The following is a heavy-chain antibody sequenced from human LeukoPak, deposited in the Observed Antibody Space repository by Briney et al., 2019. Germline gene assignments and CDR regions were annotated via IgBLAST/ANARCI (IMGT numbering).Heavy chain of an antibody. CDR2: ISVSGDST. CDR3: ARGVSNYDYVWGTYRPFYFDY. J-gene: IGHJ4*02. Sequence: GGSLRLSCAASGFTFSSYAMSWVRQAPGKGLEWVSNISVSGDSTYYANSVNGRFTISRDNSKNALYLQMTSLRAEDTAVYYCARGVSNYDYVWGTYRPFYFDYWGRGTLVTVSS. D-gene: IGHD3-16*02. CDR1: GFTFSSYA. V-gene: IGHV3-23*01.